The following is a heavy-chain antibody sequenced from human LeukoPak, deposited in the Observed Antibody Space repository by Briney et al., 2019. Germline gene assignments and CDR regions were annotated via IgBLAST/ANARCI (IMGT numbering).Heavy chain of an antibody. D-gene: IGHD1-26*01. Sequence: GGSLRLSCAASGFTFSSYEMNWVRQAPGKGLEWVSYISSSGSTIYYADSVKGRFSISRDNAKNSLYLQMNSLRAEDTAVYYCARDLHRWELPDYWGQGTLVTVSS. V-gene: IGHV3-48*03. CDR1: GFTFSSYE. J-gene: IGHJ4*02. CDR2: ISSSGSTI. CDR3: ARDLHRWELPDY.